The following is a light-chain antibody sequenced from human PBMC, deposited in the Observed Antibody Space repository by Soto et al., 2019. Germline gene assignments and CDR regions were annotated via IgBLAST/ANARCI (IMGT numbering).Light chain of an antibody. V-gene: IGLV2-23*03. Sequence: QSALTQPASVSGSPGQSITISCTGTSSDVGSYNLVSWYQQHPGKAPKLRIYEGSKRPSGVSNRFSGSKSGNTASLTISGLQAEDEADYYCCSYAGSSTFDVVFGGGTKVTVL. CDR2: EGS. CDR1: SSDVGSYNL. J-gene: IGLJ2*01. CDR3: CSYAGSSTFDVV.